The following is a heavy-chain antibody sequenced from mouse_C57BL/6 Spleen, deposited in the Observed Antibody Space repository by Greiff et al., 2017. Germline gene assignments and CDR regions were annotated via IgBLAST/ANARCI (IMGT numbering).Heavy chain of an antibody. CDR1: GYSITSGYD. CDR3: ARGAGTLWFAD. J-gene: IGHJ3*01. D-gene: IGHD4-1*01. V-gene: IGHV3-1*01. CDR2: ISYSGST. Sequence: EVQVVESGPGMVKPSQSLSLTCTVTGYSITSGYDWHWIRHFPGNKLEWMGYISYSGSTNYNPALKSRISITHDTSKNHFFLKLNSVTTEDTATYYCARGAGTLWFADWGQGTLVTVSA.